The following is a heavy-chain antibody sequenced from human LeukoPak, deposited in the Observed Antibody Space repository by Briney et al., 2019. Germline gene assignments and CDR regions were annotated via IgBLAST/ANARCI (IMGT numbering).Heavy chain of an antibody. CDR3: ARGGRSSWFRPALYYYYYMDV. CDR2: MNPNSGNT. Sequence: ASVNVSCKASGYTFTSYDINWVRQATGQGLEWMGWMNPNSGNTVYAQKFQGRVTMTRNTSISTAYMELSSPRSEDTAVYYCARGGRSSWFRPALYYYYYMDVWGKGTTVTVSS. J-gene: IGHJ6*03. D-gene: IGHD6-13*01. V-gene: IGHV1-8*01. CDR1: GYTFTSYD.